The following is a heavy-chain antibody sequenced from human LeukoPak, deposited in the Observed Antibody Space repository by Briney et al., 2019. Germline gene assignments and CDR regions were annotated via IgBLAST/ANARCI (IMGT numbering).Heavy chain of an antibody. D-gene: IGHD5-18*01. J-gene: IGHJ3*02. Sequence: GGSLRLSCAASGFTFDDYAMHWVRQAPGKGLEGVSGISWNSGSIGYADSVKGRFTISRDNAKNSLYLQMNSLRAEDTALYYCAKVSWIQSVIDAFDIWGQGTMVTVSS. CDR2: ISWNSGSI. CDR1: GFTFDDYA. V-gene: IGHV3-9*01. CDR3: AKVSWIQSVIDAFDI.